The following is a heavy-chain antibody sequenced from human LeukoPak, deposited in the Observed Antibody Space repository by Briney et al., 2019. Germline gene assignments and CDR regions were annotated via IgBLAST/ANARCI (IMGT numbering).Heavy chain of an antibody. Sequence: GGSLRLSCAASGFTFSSYEMNWVRQAPGKGLEWFSYISSSGSIIYYADSVKGRFTISRDNAKNSLYLQMNSLRAEDTAVYYCARAVLGYCSGGSCDFDYWGQGTLVTVSS. J-gene: IGHJ4*02. D-gene: IGHD2-15*01. CDR3: ARAVLGYCSGGSCDFDY. CDR2: ISSSGSII. CDR1: GFTFSSYE. V-gene: IGHV3-48*03.